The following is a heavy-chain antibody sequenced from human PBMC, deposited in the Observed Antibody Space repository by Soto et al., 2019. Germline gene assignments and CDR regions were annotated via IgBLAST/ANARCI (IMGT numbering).Heavy chain of an antibody. CDR2: IIPIFGTA. CDR3: ARSYCSSTSCYWDWFDP. D-gene: IGHD2-2*01. V-gene: IGHV1-69*13. Sequence: SVKVSCKASGGTFSSYAVSWVRQAPGQGLEWMGGIIPIFGTANYAQKFQGRVTITADESTSTAYMELSSLRSEDTAVYYCARSYCSSTSCYWDWFDPWGQGTLVTVSS. CDR1: GGTFSSYA. J-gene: IGHJ5*02.